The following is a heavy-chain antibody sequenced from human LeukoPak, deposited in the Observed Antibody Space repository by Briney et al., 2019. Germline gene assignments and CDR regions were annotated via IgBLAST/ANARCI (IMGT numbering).Heavy chain of an antibody. Sequence: SVKVSCTTSGGTFSTYALNWVRQAPGQGLEWMGGVIPVFRSSKSAQKFQDRLTITTDESTSTAYMELNNLTSEDTAVYFCARERSEVAINSGVTIFDRTSMDIWGHGTMVTVSS. CDR1: GGTFSTYA. CDR3: ARERSEVAINSGVTIFDRTSMDI. CDR2: VIPVFRSS. J-gene: IGHJ6*02. V-gene: IGHV1-69*05. D-gene: IGHD3-9*01.